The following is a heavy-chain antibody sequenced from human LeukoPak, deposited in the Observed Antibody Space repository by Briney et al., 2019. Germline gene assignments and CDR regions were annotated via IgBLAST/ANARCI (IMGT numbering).Heavy chain of an antibody. J-gene: IGHJ4*02. D-gene: IGHD2-2*01. CDR3: ASYCSSTSCSPPYVDY. Sequence: GGSLRLSCAASGFTFSSYSMNWVRQAPGKGLEWVSSISSSSSYIYYADSVKGRFTISRDNAKNTLYLQMNSLRAEDTAVYYCASYCSSTSCSPPYVDYWGQGTLVTVSS. V-gene: IGHV3-21*01. CDR2: ISSSSSYI. CDR1: GFTFSSYS.